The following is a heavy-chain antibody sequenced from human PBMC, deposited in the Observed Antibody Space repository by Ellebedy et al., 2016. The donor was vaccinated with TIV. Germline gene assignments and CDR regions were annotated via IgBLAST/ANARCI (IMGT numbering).Heavy chain of an antibody. CDR2: VSHIGGT. CDR3: ARGIPQAWELLAT. V-gene: IGHV4-34*01. J-gene: IGHJ5*02. D-gene: IGHD1-26*01. Sequence: SETLSLXXAVSSGSFSGYFWTWIRQSPGKGLEWIGEVSHIGGTNYNPSLQSRVIISLDTSKGQFSLQLSSVTAADTAVYYCARGIPQAWELLATWGQGTLVTVSS. CDR1: SGSFSGYF.